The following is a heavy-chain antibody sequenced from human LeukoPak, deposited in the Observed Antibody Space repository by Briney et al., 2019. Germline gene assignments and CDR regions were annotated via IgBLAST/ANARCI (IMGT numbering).Heavy chain of an antibody. D-gene: IGHD1-26*01. V-gene: IGHV3-48*03. Sequence: PGGSLRLSCAASGFTFSSYEMNWVRQAPGKGLEWVSYISSSGSTIYYADSVKGRFTISRDNAKNSLYLQMNSLRAEDTAVYYCAKARIVGANRMSYYFDYWGQGTLVTVSS. CDR1: GFTFSSYE. J-gene: IGHJ4*02. CDR3: AKARIVGANRMSYYFDY. CDR2: ISSSGSTI.